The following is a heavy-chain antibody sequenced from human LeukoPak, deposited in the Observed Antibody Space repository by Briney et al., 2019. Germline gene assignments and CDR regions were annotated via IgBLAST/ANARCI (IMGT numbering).Heavy chain of an antibody. J-gene: IGHJ3*02. CDR3: AREMSGYSYGSAFDI. CDR2: IYYTGST. V-gene: IGHV4-39*07. CDR1: GGSITSSPHY. Sequence: SETLSLTCTVSGGSITSSPHYWGWIRQPPGKGLEWIASIYYTGSTYYNPSLRSRVTLSVDTSKNQFSLKLSSVTAADTAVYYCAREMSGYSYGSAFDIWGQGTMVTVSS. D-gene: IGHD5-18*01.